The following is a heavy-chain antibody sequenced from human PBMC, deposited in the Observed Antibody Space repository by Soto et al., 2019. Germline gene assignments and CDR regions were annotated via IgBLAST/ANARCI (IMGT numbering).Heavy chain of an antibody. D-gene: IGHD2-2*01. CDR2: ISWNSGPI. Sequence: EVQLVESGGGLVHPGRSLRLSCAASGFTFADYAIHWVRQAPGKGLEWVSGISWNSGPIGYADSVKGRFTISRDNAKNSLYLQMNSLRAEDTALYYCAKDGYCSSTSCYGYDFDYWGQGTLVTVSS. V-gene: IGHV3-9*01. CDR3: AKDGYCSSTSCYGYDFDY. J-gene: IGHJ4*02. CDR1: GFTFADYA.